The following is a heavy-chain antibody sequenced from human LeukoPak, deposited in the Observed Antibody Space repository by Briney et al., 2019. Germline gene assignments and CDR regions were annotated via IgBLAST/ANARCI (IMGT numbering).Heavy chain of an antibody. D-gene: IGHD6-19*01. CDR3: ARHKAGNGWDLDY. Sequence: GESLKISCKGSGYTFTSYWIGWVRQMPGKGLESMGFIYPGDSDTRYSLSFEGQVTISADKSISTAYLQWNSLKASDTAMYYCARHKAGNGWDLDYWGQGTLVTVSS. J-gene: IGHJ4*02. CDR2: IYPGDSDT. V-gene: IGHV5-51*01. CDR1: GYTFTSYW.